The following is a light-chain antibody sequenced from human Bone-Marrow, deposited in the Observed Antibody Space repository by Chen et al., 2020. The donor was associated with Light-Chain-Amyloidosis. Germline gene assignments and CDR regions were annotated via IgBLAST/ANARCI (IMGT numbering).Light chain of an antibody. J-gene: IGLJ3*02. CDR3: GAWDSSLGIWV. CDR1: SSNVGNHY. CDR2: DNS. V-gene: IGLV1-51*01. Sequence: QSALTQPPSVSAAPGQKVTISCSGSSSNVGNHYVSWYRQLPGTAPKLLIYDNSKRPSGIPDRFSGSKSGTSATLGITRLQTGDEADYYCGAWDSSLGIWVFGGGTKLTVL.